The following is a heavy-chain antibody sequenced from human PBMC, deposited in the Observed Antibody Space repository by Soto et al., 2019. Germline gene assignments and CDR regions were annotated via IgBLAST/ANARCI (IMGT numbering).Heavy chain of an antibody. CDR1: GYTFTSYD. CDR2: MNPNRGNT. V-gene: IGHV1-8*01. J-gene: IGHJ4*02. Sequence: QVQLVQSGAEVKKPGASVKVSCKASGYTFTSYDINWVRQATGQGREWMGLMNPNRGNTGYAQKFQGRVNMTRNTSISTAYMELSSLRYEDTAVYYCARGPASYYDSSCYLPTLDYWGQGTLVTVSA. D-gene: IGHD3-22*01. CDR3: ARGPASYYDSSCYLPTLDY.